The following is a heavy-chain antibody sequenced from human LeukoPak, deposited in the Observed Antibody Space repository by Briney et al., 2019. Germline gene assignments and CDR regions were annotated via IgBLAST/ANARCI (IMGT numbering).Heavy chain of an antibody. CDR3: ARSEDWFDP. CDR2: INPIFGTA. J-gene: IGHJ5*02. V-gene: IGHV1-69*06. CDR1: GGTFSSYS. Sequence: GSSVKVSCKASGGTFSSYSINWVRQAPGQGLEWMGGINPIFGTANYAQKFQGRVTITADKSTSTAYMELSSLRSEDTAVYYCARSEDWFDPWGQGTLVTVSS.